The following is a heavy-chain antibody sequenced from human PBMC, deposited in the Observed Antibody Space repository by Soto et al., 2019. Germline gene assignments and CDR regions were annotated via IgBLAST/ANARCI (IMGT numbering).Heavy chain of an antibody. Sequence: ASVKVSCKASGYTFTTFGITWVRQAPGQGLEWMGRITTYSGLTNYAQKFQGRVTMTTDTSTTTAYMELRTLTSDDTAVYYCARGTTPAFWGQGTLVTVS. CDR2: ITTYSGLT. D-gene: IGHD1-7*01. J-gene: IGHJ4*02. CDR1: GYTFTTFG. CDR3: ARGTTPAF. V-gene: IGHV1-18*04.